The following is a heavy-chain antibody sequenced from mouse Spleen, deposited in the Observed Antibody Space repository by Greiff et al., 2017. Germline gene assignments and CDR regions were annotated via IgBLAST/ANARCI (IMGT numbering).Heavy chain of an antibody. CDR2: IHPNSGGT. CDR3: ARYGGAYFDY. D-gene: IGHD1-1*02. J-gene: IGHJ2*01. V-gene: IGHV1-64*01. CDR1: GYTFTSYW. Sequence: QVQLKQPGAELVKPGASVRLSCKASGYTFTSYWMHWVKQRPGQGLEWIGMIHPNSGGTIYNEKFKSKATLTVDKSSSTAYMQLNSLTSEDSAVYYCARYGGAYFDYWGQGTTLTVSS.